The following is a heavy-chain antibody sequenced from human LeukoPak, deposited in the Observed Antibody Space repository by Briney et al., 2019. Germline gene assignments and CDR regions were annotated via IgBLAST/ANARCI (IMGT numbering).Heavy chain of an antibody. V-gene: IGHV3-33*01. CDR3: ARGGYYDSGGYPHFDY. J-gene: IGHJ4*02. Sequence: GGSLRLPCAASGFTFSSYGMHWVRQAPGKGLEWVAVIWYDGSNKYYADSVKGRFTISRDNSKNTLYLQMNSLRAEDTAVYYCARGGYYDSGGYPHFDYWGQGTLVTVSS. CDR2: IWYDGSNK. D-gene: IGHD3-22*01. CDR1: GFTFSSYG.